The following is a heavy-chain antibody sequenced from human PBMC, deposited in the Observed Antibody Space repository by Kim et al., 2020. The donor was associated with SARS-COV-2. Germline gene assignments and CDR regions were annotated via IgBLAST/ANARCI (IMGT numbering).Heavy chain of an antibody. Sequence: GSTYCNQSLHSRVTISVDTSKNRCSLRLSSVTAADTAVYYCAGENTGWFDPWGQGTLVTVSS. J-gene: IGHJ5*02. CDR2: GST. CDR3: AGENTGWFDP. V-gene: IGHV4-31*02.